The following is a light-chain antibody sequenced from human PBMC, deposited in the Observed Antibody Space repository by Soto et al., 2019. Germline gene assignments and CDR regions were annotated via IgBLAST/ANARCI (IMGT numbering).Light chain of an antibody. CDR1: QSISGN. CDR3: QQRSNWLPT. CDR2: GAS. V-gene: IGKV3-15*01. Sequence: EIVMTQSPATLSVSPGERATLSCRASQSISGNLVWYQQKHGQXPRXXIHGASTRAPGFPARFSGSGSGTDLTITISSLEPEDFEVYDCQQRSNWLPTFGQGTRLEIK. J-gene: IGKJ5*01.